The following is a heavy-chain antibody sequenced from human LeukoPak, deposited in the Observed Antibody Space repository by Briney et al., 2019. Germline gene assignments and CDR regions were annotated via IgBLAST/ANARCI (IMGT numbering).Heavy chain of an antibody. V-gene: IGHV4-39*07. CDR3: ARVYSNIFYYYYYYMDV. J-gene: IGHJ6*03. D-gene: IGHD4-11*01. CDR2: IYYSGST. Sequence: SETLSLTCTVSGGSISSSSYYWGWIRQPPGKGLEWIGSIYYSGSTNYNPSLKSRVTISVDTSKNQFSLKLSSVTAADTAVYYCARVYSNIFYYYYYYMDVWGKGTTVTVSS. CDR1: GGSISSSSYY.